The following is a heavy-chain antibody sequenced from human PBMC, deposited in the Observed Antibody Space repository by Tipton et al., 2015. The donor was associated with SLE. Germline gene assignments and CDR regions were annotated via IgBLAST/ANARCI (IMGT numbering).Heavy chain of an antibody. V-gene: IGHV4-59*12. J-gene: IGHJ4*02. CDR2: VYFDGST. CDR3: ARYIVVVRYFDY. Sequence: TLSLTCTVSGGSMSSYYWSWIRQPSGKGLEWIGYVYFDGSTNYNPSLKSRVTISVDTSKNQFSLKLSSVTAADTAVYYCARYIVVVRYFDYWGQGTLVTVSS. D-gene: IGHD2-21*01. CDR1: GGSMSSYY.